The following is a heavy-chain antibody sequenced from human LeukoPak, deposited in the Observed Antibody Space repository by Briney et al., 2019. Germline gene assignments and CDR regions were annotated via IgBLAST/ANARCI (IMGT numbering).Heavy chain of an antibody. J-gene: IGHJ5*02. Sequence: GGSLRLSCAASGFTFSSNWMSWVRQAPGKGLEWVAKINQDGGDKYYVDSVKGRFTISRDNAKNSLYLQMNSLRAEDTAVYYCARSVMAPAPWGQGTLVTVS. CDR3: ARSVMAPAP. D-gene: IGHD5-24*01. CDR2: INQDGGDK. V-gene: IGHV3-7*01. CDR1: GFTFSSNW.